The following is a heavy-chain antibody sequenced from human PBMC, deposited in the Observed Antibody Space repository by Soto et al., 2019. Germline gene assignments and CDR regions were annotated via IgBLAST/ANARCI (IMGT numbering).Heavy chain of an antibody. D-gene: IGHD4-17*01. J-gene: IGHJ6*02. Sequence: QVQLQQSGPRLVKPSETLSLTCTVSSGPDRSHNWGWIRQPPGRGLEWIGYVYYTGDTAHNPSLRGRVTITAHTXXNDISLTLNSVTAADTAVYYCVRQGIDYLHGLVDVWGQGTTVSVSS. CDR1: SGPDRSHN. V-gene: IGHV4-59*08. CDR3: VRQGIDYLHGLVDV. CDR2: VYYTGDT.